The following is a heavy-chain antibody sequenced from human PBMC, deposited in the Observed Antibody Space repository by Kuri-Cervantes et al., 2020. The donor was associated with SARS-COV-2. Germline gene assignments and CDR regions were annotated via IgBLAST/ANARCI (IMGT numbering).Heavy chain of an antibody. D-gene: IGHD4-23*01. J-gene: IGHJ6*03. CDR3: TSRGAVVNGIYYNVDV. CDR1: GFTFSNHW. CDR2: INTDGTTT. Sequence: GESLKISCAASGFTFSNHWMHWVRQAPGKGLVWVSSINTDGTTTNYADSVKGRFTISRDNAKNRLYLQMNSLRVDDTAMYYCTSRGAVVNGIYYNVDVWGKGTTVTVSS. V-gene: IGHV3-74*01.